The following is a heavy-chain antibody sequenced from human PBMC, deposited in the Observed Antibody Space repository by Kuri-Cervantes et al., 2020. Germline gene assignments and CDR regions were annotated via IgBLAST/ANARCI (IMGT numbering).Heavy chain of an antibody. D-gene: IGHD3-3*01. CDR3: AKEPAYIYSRYYDFWSGLQRLYYGMDV. J-gene: IGHJ6*02. CDR2: ISSSGSTI. Sequence: GGSLRLSCAASGFTFSDYYMSWIRQAPGKGLEWVSYISSSGSTIYYADSVKGRFTISRDNSKNTLYLQMNSLRAEDTAVYYCAKEPAYIYSRYYDFWSGLQRLYYGMDVWGQGTTVTVSS. CDR1: GFTFSDYY. V-gene: IGHV3-11*04.